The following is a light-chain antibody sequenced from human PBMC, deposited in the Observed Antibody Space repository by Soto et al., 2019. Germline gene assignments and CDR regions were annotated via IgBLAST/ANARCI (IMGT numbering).Light chain of an antibody. CDR1: QSVSRD. V-gene: IGKV3-15*01. CDR2: GAS. CDR3: QQSNNWPLT. J-gene: IGKJ4*01. Sequence: EIVMTQSPATLSVSPGERATLSCRASQSVSRDLGWYQQKPGQAPRLLIYGASTRATGVPARFSGSGSGTEFTLTISSLQSEDFAMYYCQQSNNWPLTFGGGTKVEIK.